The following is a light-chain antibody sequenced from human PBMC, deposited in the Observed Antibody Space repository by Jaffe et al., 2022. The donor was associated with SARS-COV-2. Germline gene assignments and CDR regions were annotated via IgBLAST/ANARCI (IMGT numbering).Light chain of an antibody. CDR3: QQYGSLTWT. Sequence: EIVLTQSPGTLSLSPGERATLSCRASQSVSSSYLAWYQQKPGQAPRLLIYGASSRATDIPDRFSGSGSGTDFTLTISRLEPEDFAVYYCQQYGSLTWTFGQGTKVEIK. CDR1: QSVSSSY. V-gene: IGKV3-20*01. J-gene: IGKJ1*01. CDR2: GAS.